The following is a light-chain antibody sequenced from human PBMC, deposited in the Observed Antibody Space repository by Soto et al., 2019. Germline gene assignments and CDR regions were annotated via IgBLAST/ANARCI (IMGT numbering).Light chain of an antibody. J-gene: IGKJ1*01. CDR2: DAS. Sequence: DIQMTQSPSTLSASVGDRVTITCRASQSISSWLAWYQQKPGKAPKLLIYDASCLESGVPSRFSGSGSGTEFTLTISSLQPDDFATYYCQQYNSYSRWTFGQGTKVEIK. V-gene: IGKV1-5*01. CDR3: QQYNSYSRWT. CDR1: QSISSW.